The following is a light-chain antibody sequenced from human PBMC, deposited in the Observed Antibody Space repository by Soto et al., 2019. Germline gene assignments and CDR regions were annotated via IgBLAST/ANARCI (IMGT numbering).Light chain of an antibody. V-gene: IGLV2-14*03. Sequence: GTSSDIGSYDHVAWYQQFPGKSPKLIIYAVSDRPSGVSDRFSGSKSGISASLTISGLQTEDEADYYCISYTDRQSYLFGTGTKVTVL. CDR3: ISYTDRQSYL. CDR1: SSDIGSYDH. J-gene: IGLJ1*01. CDR2: AVS.